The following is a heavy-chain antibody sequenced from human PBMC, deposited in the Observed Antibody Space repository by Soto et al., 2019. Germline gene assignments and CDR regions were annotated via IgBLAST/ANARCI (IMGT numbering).Heavy chain of an antibody. CDR1: GITVSSKY. V-gene: IGHV3-66*01. CDR2: IYSGGNT. Sequence: VQLVESGGGSVQPGGSLRLSCVASGITVSSKYMNWVRQAPGRGPEWVSVIYSGGNTLYADSVKGRFTVSRDNSKNSLYLQMNSLRDEDTAIYYCTTGELDYWGQGTLVTVSS. J-gene: IGHJ4*02. CDR3: TTGELDY. D-gene: IGHD1-1*01.